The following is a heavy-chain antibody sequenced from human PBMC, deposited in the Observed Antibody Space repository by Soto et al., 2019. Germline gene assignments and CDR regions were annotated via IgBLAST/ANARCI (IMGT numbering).Heavy chain of an antibody. D-gene: IGHD5-12*01. CDR3: ARLGGYDLPYYYGMDV. Sequence: RGESLKISCKGSGYSFTSYWIGWVRQMPGKGLERMGIIYPGDSDTRYSPSFQGQVTISADKSISTAYLQWSSLKASDTAMYYCARLGGYDLPYYYGMDVWGQGTTVTVSS. CDR1: GYSFTSYW. V-gene: IGHV5-51*01. J-gene: IGHJ6*02. CDR2: IYPGDSDT.